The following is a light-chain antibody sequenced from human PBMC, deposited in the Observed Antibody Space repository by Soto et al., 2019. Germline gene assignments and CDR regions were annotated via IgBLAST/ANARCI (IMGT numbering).Light chain of an antibody. CDR1: SSDVGGYNY. Sequence: QSALTQPRSVSGSPGQSVTISCTGTSSDVGGYNYVSWYQQHPGKAPKLMIYDVSKRPSGVPDRFSGSKSGNTASLTISGLQAEDEADYYCCSYAGSYTYVFGPGTKVTLL. V-gene: IGLV2-11*01. CDR3: CSYAGSYTYV. CDR2: DVS. J-gene: IGLJ1*01.